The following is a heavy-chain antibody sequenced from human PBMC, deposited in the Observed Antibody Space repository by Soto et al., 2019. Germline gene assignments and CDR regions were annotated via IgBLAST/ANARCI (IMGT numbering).Heavy chain of an antibody. J-gene: IGHJ4*02. CDR2: IYWDDAK. V-gene: IGHV2-5*02. Sequence: QITLKESGPTLVKPTQTLTLTCTFSGFSLSTSGVGVGWIRQPPGKALEWLALIYWDDAKHYSPSLKSRLTITKDTSKNQLVLIMTNMDPLDTATYYCAHKGGGDRILDYWGQGTLVTVSS. D-gene: IGHD3-16*01. CDR3: AHKGGGDRILDY. CDR1: GFSLSTSGVG.